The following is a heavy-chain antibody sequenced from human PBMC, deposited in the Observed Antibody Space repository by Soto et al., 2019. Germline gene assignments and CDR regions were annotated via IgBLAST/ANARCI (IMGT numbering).Heavy chain of an antibody. Sequence: SETLSLTCTVSGSSITTGGYYWSWIRQLPGKGLEWIGHRYYSESTYYNPSLKSRVSISLDTSKNQFSLKLSFVTAADTAMYYCARTKCSGGSCYSWSLDYWGQGTLVTVSS. CDR1: GSSITTGGYY. CDR2: RYYSEST. J-gene: IGHJ4*02. V-gene: IGHV4-31*03. D-gene: IGHD2-15*01. CDR3: ARTKCSGGSCYSWSLDY.